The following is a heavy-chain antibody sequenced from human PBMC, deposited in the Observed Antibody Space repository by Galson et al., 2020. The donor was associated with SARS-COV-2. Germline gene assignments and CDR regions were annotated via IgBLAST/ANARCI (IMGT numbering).Heavy chain of an antibody. J-gene: IGHJ6*02. V-gene: IGHV3-30-3*01. Sequence: GGSLRLSCAASGFTLSSYAMHWVRQAPGKGLEWVAVISYDGSNKYYADSVKGRFTISRDNSKNTLYLQMNSLRAEDTAVYYCAGAEGYYYGMDVWGQGTSVTVSS. CDR1: GFTLSSYA. CDR2: ISYDGSNK. CDR3: AGAEGYYYGMDV.